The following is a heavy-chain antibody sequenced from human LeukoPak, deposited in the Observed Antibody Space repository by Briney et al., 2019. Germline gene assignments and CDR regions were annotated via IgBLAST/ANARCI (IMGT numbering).Heavy chain of an antibody. V-gene: IGHV4-59*01. CDR2: IHYSGTT. J-gene: IGHJ4*02. Sequence: SETLSLTCSVSGGSINNYYWSWIRRSPGQGLEWISYIHYSGTTNYNPSFKGRLTISVDAATEQFSPKLNSVTAADRAIYYCARGRRYRSRDNYCLHYFDSWGQGTLVSVSS. D-gene: IGHD2-15*01. CDR1: GGSINNYY. CDR3: ARGRRYRSRDNYCLHYFDS.